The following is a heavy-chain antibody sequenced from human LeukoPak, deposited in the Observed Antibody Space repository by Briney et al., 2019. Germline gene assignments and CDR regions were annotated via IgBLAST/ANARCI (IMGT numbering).Heavy chain of an antibody. CDR3: AKDTKRYYGSGSYSDY. CDR1: GFTFDDYA. CDR2: ISWNSGSR. J-gene: IGHJ4*02. Sequence: GRSLRLSCAASGFTFDDYAMHWVRHAPGKGLEWVSGISWNSGSRGYADSVKGRFTISRDNAKNSLYLQMNSLRAEDTALYYCAKDTKRYYGSGSYSDYWGQGTLVTVSS. D-gene: IGHD3-10*01. V-gene: IGHV3-9*01.